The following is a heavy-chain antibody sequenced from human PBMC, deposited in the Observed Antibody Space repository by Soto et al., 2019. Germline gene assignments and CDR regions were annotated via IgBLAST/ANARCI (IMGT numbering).Heavy chain of an antibody. V-gene: IGHV3-23*01. CDR3: AKERATMTAIDY. Sequence: QPGGSLRLSCAASGFTFSRDGMSWVRQAPGKGLEWVSLITDNGGSTYYADSVKGRFTISRDNTKSTLFLQMNSLRAEDTAVYYCAKERATMTAIDYSGQGALVTLSS. J-gene: IGHJ4*02. CDR2: ITDNGGST. D-gene: IGHD2-21*02. CDR1: GFTFSRDG.